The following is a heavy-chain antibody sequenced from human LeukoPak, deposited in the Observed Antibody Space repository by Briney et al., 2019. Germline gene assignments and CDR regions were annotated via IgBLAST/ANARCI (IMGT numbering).Heavy chain of an antibody. Sequence: SETLSLTCTVSGDSISSSKYYWGWIRQSPGKGLEWIGSIYKSGSTFYNPSLKSRVIISVDTSRNQFSLKLNSVSAADTAVYYCARSLSMAGLTWSQGTLVAVSS. D-gene: IGHD6-19*01. J-gene: IGHJ5*02. CDR1: GDSISSSKYY. CDR3: ARSLSMAGLT. V-gene: IGHV4-39*01. CDR2: IYKSGST.